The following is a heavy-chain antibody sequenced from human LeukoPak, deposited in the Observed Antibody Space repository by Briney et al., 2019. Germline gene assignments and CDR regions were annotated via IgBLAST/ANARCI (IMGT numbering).Heavy chain of an antibody. V-gene: IGHV3-73*01. Sequence: GGSLRLSCEASGITFSGSAMHWVRQASGKGLEWVGRIRRNRDNYATAYAASVKGRFTISRDDLKNTAYLQMNSLKTEDTAVYYRTRRFGVNSWWFDPWGQGTLVTVSS. CDR2: IRRNRDNYAT. J-gene: IGHJ5*02. D-gene: IGHD4-23*01. CDR3: TRRFGVNSWWFDP. CDR1: GITFSGSA.